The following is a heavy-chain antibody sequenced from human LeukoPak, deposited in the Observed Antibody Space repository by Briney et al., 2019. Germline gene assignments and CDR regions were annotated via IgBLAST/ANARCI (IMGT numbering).Heavy chain of an antibody. Sequence: GGSLRLSCAASGFTFSRKGMHWVRQAPGKGLEWVAVIWYDGSYKYYADSVKGRFTISRDNSESTLYLQMNSLRADDTAVYFCATEASARGIYPAFPDYWGQGTLVTVSS. J-gene: IGHJ4*02. CDR2: IWYDGSYK. CDR3: ATEASARGIYPAFPDY. D-gene: IGHD5/OR15-5a*01. CDR1: GFTFSRKG. V-gene: IGHV3-33*01.